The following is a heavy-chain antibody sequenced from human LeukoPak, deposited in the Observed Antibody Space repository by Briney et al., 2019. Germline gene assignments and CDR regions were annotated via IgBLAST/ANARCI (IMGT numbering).Heavy chain of an antibody. D-gene: IGHD3-16*01. CDR3: AKGGSPTRLYYFDY. J-gene: IGHJ4*02. CDR1: GFTFSSYG. Sequence: GGSLRLSCAASGFTFSSYGMHWVRQAPGKGLEWVAVTSYDGSNKYYADSVKGRFTISRDNSKNTLYLQMNSLRAEDTAVYYCAKGGSPTRLYYFDYWGQGTLSPSPQ. V-gene: IGHV3-30*18. CDR2: TSYDGSNK.